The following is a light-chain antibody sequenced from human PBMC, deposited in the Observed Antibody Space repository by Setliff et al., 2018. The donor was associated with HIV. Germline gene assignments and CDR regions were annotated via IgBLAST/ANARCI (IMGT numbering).Light chain of an antibody. CDR3: SSYAGSNNYVV. CDR1: SSDVGGYSH. V-gene: IGLV2-8*01. CDR2: EVS. Sequence: QSVLTQPASVSGSPGQSITISCTGTSSDVGGYSHVSWYQQHPGKAPKLIIYEVSKRPSGVPDRFSGSKSGNTASLTVSGLQAEDEADYYCSSYAGSNNYVVFGGGTKVTVL. J-gene: IGLJ2*01.